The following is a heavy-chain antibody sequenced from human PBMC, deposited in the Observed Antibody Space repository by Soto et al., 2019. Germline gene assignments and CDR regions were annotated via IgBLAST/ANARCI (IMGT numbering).Heavy chain of an antibody. V-gene: IGHV3-23*01. J-gene: IGHJ4*02. CDR2: ISGSGGST. CDR1: GFTFSSYA. Sequence: PGGSLRLSCAASGFTFSSYAMSWVRQAPGKGLEWVSAISGSGGSTYYADSVKGRFTISRDNSKNTLYLQMNSLRAEDTAVYYCAKDAPYRRDIVVVPAALYYFDYWGQGTLVTVSS. CDR3: AKDAPYRRDIVVVPAALYYFDY. D-gene: IGHD2-2*01.